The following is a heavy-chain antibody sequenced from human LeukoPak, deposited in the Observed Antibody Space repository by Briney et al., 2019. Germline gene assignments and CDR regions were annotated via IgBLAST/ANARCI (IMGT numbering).Heavy chain of an antibody. CDR1: GYSISSGYY. D-gene: IGHD1-7*01. CDR3: ARVTNWNYFPVAYYFDY. V-gene: IGHV4-38-2*02. Sequence: PSETLSLTCTVSGYSISSGYYWGWIRQPPGKGLEWIGSIYHSGSTYYNPSLKSRVTISVDTSKNQFSLKLSSVTAADTAVYYCARVTNWNYFPVAYYFDYWGQGTLVTVSS. J-gene: IGHJ4*02. CDR2: IYHSGST.